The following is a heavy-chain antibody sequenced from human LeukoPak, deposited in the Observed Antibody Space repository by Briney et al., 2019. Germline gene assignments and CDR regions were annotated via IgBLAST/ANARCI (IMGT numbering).Heavy chain of an antibody. CDR2: FDPEDGET. J-gene: IGHJ4*02. V-gene: IGHV1-24*01. CDR3: ATVGALYCSGGSCYWAWSYFDY. CDR1: GYTLTELS. D-gene: IGHD2-15*01. Sequence: ASMKVSCKVSGYTLTELSMHWVRQAPGKGLEWMGGFDPEDGETIYAQKFQGRVTMTEDTSTDTAYMELSSLRSEDTAVYYCATVGALYCSGGSCYWAWSYFDYWDQGTLVTVSS.